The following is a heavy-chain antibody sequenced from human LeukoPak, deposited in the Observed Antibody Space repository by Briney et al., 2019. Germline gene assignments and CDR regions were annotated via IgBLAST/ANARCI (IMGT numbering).Heavy chain of an antibody. D-gene: IGHD3-9*01. J-gene: IGHJ4*02. CDR2: MNPNSGNT. V-gene: IGHV1-8*01. CDR3: AKGEDILTGYYSI. Sequence: ASVKVSCKASGYTFTSYDINWVRQATGQGLEWMGWMNPNSGNTGYAQKFQGRVTMTRNTSISTAYMELSSLRSEDTAVYYCAKGEDILTGYYSIWGQGTLVTVSS. CDR1: GYTFTSYD.